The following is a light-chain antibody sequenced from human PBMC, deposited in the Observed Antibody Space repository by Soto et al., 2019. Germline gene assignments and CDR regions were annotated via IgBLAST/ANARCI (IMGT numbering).Light chain of an antibody. V-gene: IGKV1-12*02. CDR3: QEANSFT. CDR2: AIS. Sequence: DIQMTQSPSSMSASVGDRVTITCRASQPVSSWLAWYQQKPGEAPKLLIYAISSLQTGVPSRFSGSGSGTDFTLTISSLQPEDFASYYCQEANSFTFGGGTKVEIK. J-gene: IGKJ4*01. CDR1: QPVSSW.